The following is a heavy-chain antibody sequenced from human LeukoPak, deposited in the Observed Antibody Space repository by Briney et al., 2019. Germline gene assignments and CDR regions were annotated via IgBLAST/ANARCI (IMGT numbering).Heavy chain of an antibody. Sequence: GGSLRLSCAASGFTFSSYVMNWVRQAPGKGLEWVSVISGGGGSTCYADSVKGRFTISRDNSKNTLFLQMSSLRAEDTAVYYCAKGGYCSSTSCYVGWFDPWGQGTLVTVSS. D-gene: IGHD2-2*01. CDR1: GFTFSSYV. V-gene: IGHV3-23*01. CDR2: ISGGGGST. J-gene: IGHJ5*02. CDR3: AKGGYCSSTSCYVGWFDP.